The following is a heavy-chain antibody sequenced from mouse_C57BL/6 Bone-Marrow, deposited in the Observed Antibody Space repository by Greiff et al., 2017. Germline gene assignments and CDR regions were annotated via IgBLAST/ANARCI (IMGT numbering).Heavy chain of an antibody. CDR2: ILPGSGST. CDR3: ARSRITTVEATGYFAY. CDR1: GYTFTGSW. D-gene: IGHD1-1*01. Sequence: VQLQQSGAELMKPGASVKLSCKATGYTFTGSWIEWVKQRPGHGLEWIGGILPGSGSTNYNGKFKGKATFTADTSSNPAYMQLSSLTTEDSAVXYCARSRITTVEATGYFAYWGQGTTLTVSS. J-gene: IGHJ2*01. V-gene: IGHV1-9*01.